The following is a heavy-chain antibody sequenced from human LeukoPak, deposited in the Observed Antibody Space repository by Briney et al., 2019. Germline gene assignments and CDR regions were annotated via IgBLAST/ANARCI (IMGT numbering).Heavy chain of an antibody. CDR2: IYHSGST. V-gene: IGHV4-38-2*02. Sequence: SGTLSLTCTVSGYSISSGYYWGWIRQPPGKGLEWIGSIYHSGSTYYNPSLKSRVTISVDTSKNQFSLKLSSVTAADTAVYYCARDRLGEPSIDYWGQGTLVTVSS. CDR1: GYSISSGYY. CDR3: ARDRLGEPSIDY. J-gene: IGHJ4*02. D-gene: IGHD3-16*01.